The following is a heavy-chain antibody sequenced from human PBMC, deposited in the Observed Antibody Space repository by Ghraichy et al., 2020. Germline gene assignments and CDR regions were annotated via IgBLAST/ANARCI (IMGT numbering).Heavy chain of an antibody. CDR3: AKDVGKYYGGHSGY. D-gene: IGHD4-23*01. CDR1: GGSISSYNW. CDR2: IYPSGRT. Sequence: SETLSLTCVVYGGSISSYNWWSWVRQPPGKGLEWIGEIYPSGRTNYNPSLESRVTISIDKSTNQFSLNLTSVSAADTAVYYCAKDVGKYYGGHSGYWGQGTRVTVSS. V-gene: IGHV4-4*02. J-gene: IGHJ4*02.